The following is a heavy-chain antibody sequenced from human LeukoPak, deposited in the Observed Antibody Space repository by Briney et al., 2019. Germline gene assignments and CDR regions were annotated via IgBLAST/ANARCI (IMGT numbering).Heavy chain of an antibody. V-gene: IGHV1-69*01. CDR2: IIPIFGTA. CDR1: GGTFSSYA. CDR3: ARARPYDILTGLRFDP. D-gene: IGHD3-9*01. J-gene: IGHJ5*02. Sequence: SVKVSCKASGGTFSSYAISWVRQAPGQGLEWMGGIIPIFGTANYAQKFQGRVTITADESTSTAYMELSSLRSEDTAVYYCARARPYDILTGLRFDPWGQGTLVTVSS.